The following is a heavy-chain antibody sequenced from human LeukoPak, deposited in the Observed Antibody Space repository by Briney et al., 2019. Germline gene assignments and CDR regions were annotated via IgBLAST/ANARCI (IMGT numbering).Heavy chain of an antibody. V-gene: IGHV4-34*01. Sequence: SETLSLTCAVYGGSFSGYYWSWIRQPPGKGLEWIGEINHSGSTNYNPSLKSRVTISVDTSKNQFSLKLSSVTAADTAVYYCARGAETRPFDYWGQGTLVIVSA. CDR2: INHSGST. CDR3: ARGAETRPFDY. J-gene: IGHJ4*02. CDR1: GGSFSGYY. D-gene: IGHD6-6*01.